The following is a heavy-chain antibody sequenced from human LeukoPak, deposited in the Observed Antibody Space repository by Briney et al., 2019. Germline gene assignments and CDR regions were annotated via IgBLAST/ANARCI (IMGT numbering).Heavy chain of an antibody. J-gene: IGHJ5*02. CDR1: GGSFSGYY. V-gene: IGHV4-34*01. Sequence: SETLSLTCAVYGGSFSGYYWSWIRQPPGKGLEWIGEINHSGSTNYNPSLKSRVTISVDTSKNQFSPKLSSVTAADTAVYYCARGGRFGNNWFDPWGQGTLVTVSS. CDR3: ARGGRFGNNWFDP. CDR2: INHSGST. D-gene: IGHD3-10*01.